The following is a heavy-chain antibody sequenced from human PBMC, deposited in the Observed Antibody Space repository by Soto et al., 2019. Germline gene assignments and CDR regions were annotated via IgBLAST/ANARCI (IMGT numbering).Heavy chain of an antibody. CDR1: GFSLSSTRMA. CDR3: AHIVVAGLGYYFDY. V-gene: IGHV2-5*02. CDR2: IYWDDDK. J-gene: IGHJ4*02. Sequence: QITLQESGPTLVKPTQTLTLTCTFSGFSLSSTRMAVGWIRQPPGKALEWLALIYWDDDKRYSPFLKSRLTITKDTSKNLVVLTMSNMAPVDTARYYCAHIVVAGLGYYFDYWGQGTLVTVSS. D-gene: IGHD6-19*01.